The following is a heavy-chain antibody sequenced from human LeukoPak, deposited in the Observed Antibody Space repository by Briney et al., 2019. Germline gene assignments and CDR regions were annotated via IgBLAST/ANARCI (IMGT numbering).Heavy chain of an antibody. CDR2: INPNTGGT. Sequence: ASVRVSCKASGYTFTGYYIHWVREAPGQGLEWKGWINPNTGGTNYAQKFQGRVTLTSDTSIRTANMELSSLSSDDTAVYYCATGLRTTDDAFNIWGQGTMVTVSS. CDR1: GYTFTGYY. D-gene: IGHD4-17*01. V-gene: IGHV1-2*02. CDR3: ATGLRTTDDAFNI. J-gene: IGHJ3*02.